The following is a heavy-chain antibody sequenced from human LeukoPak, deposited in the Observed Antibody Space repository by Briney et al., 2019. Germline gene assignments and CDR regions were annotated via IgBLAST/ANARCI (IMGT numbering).Heavy chain of an antibody. J-gene: IGHJ4*02. CDR3: ARAPRVVPAAPYYFDY. V-gene: IGHV4-30-2*01. D-gene: IGHD2-2*01. CDR1: GGSISSGGYS. CDR2: IYHSGST. Sequence: SQTLSLTRAVSGGSISSGGYSWSWIRQPPGTGLEWIGYIYHSGSTYYNPSLKSRVTISVDRSKNQFSLKLSSVTAADTAVYYCARAPRVVPAAPYYFDYWGQGTLVTVSS.